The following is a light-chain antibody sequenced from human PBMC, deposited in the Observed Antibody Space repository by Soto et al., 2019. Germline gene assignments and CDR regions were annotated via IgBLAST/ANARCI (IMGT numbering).Light chain of an antibody. V-gene: IGKV1-5*03. CDR2: KAS. CDR1: QSISSW. J-gene: IGKJ1*01. Sequence: DIQMTQSPSTLSASVGDRVTITCRASQSISSWLAWYQQKPGKAPKLLIYKASSLESGVPSRFSGSGSGTEFTLTISSLQPDDSATYYCQQYNSYWTFGKGPRWKSN. CDR3: QQYNSYWT.